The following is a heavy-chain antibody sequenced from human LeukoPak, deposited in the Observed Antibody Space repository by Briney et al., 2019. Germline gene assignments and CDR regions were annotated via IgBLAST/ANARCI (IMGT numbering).Heavy chain of an antibody. Sequence: SETLSLTCTVSGGSIRSNYWSWIRQPPGKGLEWIGYIYNSGITNYNPSLKSRVTISVDTSKNQFSLKLTSVTAADTAVYYCARMVERRTLHFDYWGQGTLVTVSS. D-gene: IGHD1-1*01. J-gene: IGHJ4*02. CDR2: IYNSGIT. V-gene: IGHV4-59*01. CDR1: GGSIRSNY. CDR3: ARMVERRTLHFDY.